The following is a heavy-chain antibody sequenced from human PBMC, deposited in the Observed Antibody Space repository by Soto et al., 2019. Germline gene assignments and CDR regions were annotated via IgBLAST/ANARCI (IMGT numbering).Heavy chain of an antibody. Sequence: QVQLVQSGAEVTKPGASVKVACKASGYSFNRYYMHWVRQAPGQGPEWMGVINPSGASTNYAQKLQGRVTMTRDTSTSTVCMEFSSLRSEDTALYYCASDYNAYQRQHVFEIWGQGTLVTVSS. V-gene: IGHV1-46*02. CDR1: GYSFNRYY. D-gene: IGHD3-10*01. J-gene: IGHJ3*02. CDR3: ASDYNAYQRQHVFEI. CDR2: INPSGAST.